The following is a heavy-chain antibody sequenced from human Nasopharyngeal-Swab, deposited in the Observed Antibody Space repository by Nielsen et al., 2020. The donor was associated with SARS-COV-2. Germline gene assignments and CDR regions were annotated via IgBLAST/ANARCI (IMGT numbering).Heavy chain of an antibody. D-gene: IGHD1-1*01. CDR2: INHSGST. Sequence: WIRQPPGKGLEWIGEINHSGSTNYNPSLKSRVTISVLTSKNHFSLKLTSVTAADTAVYYCARRRDDGGMHVWGQGTAVTVSS. V-gene: IGHV4-34*01. CDR3: ARRRDDGGMHV. J-gene: IGHJ6*02.